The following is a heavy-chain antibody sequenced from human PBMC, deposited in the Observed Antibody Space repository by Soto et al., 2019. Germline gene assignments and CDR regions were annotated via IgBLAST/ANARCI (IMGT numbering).Heavy chain of an antibody. CDR1: GFTFSSYG. CDR2: IWYDGSNK. J-gene: IGHJ4*02. V-gene: IGHV3-33*01. CDR3: ARTGIGWYPFDY. D-gene: IGHD6-19*01. Sequence: GGSLRLSCAASGFTFSSYGMHWVRQAPGKGLEWVAVIWYDGSNKYYADSVKGRFTISRDNSKNTLYLQMNSLRAEDTAVYYCARTGIGWYPFDYWGQGTLVTVSS.